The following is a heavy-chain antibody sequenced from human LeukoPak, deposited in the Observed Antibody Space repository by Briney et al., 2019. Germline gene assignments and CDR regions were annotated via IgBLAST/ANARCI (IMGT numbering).Heavy chain of an antibody. CDR1: GYTFTGYY. CDR3: AKRAITNAGELWFDP. V-gene: IGHV1-2*02. Sequence: ASVKVSCKASGYTFTGYYMHWVRQAPGQGLEWMGWINPNSGGTNYAQDFHGRVTMTRDTSISTAYMELSRLRSDDTAVYYCAKRAITNAGELWFDPWGQGTLVTVSS. J-gene: IGHJ5*02. CDR2: INPNSGGT. D-gene: IGHD2-21*01.